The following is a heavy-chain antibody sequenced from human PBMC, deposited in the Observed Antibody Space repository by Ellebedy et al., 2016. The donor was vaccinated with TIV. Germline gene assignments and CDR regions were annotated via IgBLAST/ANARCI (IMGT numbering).Heavy chain of an antibody. J-gene: IGHJ4*02. D-gene: IGHD1-26*01. CDR1: GVSIGSYY. CDR2: IYYSEST. Sequence: MPSETLSLTCTVSGVSIGSYYWTWIRQPPGKGLEWVGYIYYSESTDYKPSLKIRVTITLDTSTNQLSLELRTVTAADTAVYYGARLLRGTYYGGFDYWGQGTPVTVSS. CDR3: ARLLRGTYYGGFDY. V-gene: IGHV4-59*01.